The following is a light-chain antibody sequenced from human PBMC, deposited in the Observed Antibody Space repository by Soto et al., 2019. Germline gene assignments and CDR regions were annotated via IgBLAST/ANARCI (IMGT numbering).Light chain of an antibody. V-gene: IGLV4-69*01. Sequence: QLVLTQSPSASASLGASVKLTCTLSSGHSTYAIAWHQQQPEKGPRYLMNLNTDGSHSKGDGIPDRFSGSSSGAERYLTISSLQSEDEADYYCQTWGTGIWVFGGGTQLTVL. CDR2: LNTDGSH. CDR1: SGHSTYA. J-gene: IGLJ3*02. CDR3: QTWGTGIWV.